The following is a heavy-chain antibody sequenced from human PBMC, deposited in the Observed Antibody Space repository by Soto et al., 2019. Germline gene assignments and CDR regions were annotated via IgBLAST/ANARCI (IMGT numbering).Heavy chain of an antibody. V-gene: IGHV5-51*01. J-gene: IGHJ4*02. CDR3: ARQDGSGIYFFAF. D-gene: IGHD3-10*01. Sequence: PGESLRISCKGSGYGFTYYWIAWGRQMPGKGLEWMGIIYPADSDTRYSPSFQGQVTISVDKSISTAYLQWSSLKASDTAMYYCARQDGSGIYFFAFWSQGTHVNVSS. CDR2: IYPADSDT. CDR1: GYGFTYYW.